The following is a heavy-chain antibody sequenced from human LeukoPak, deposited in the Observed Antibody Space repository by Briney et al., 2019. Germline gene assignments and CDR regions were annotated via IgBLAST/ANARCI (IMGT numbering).Heavy chain of an antibody. V-gene: IGHV5-51*01. D-gene: IGHD5-18*01. J-gene: IGHJ4*02. Sequence: GESLKIPCKGPGYSFTSYWIGWVRQMPGKGLEWIGIIYPGDSDTRYSPSFQGQVTISADKSISTAYLQWSSLKASDTAMYYCVRGVVTADYFDYWGQGTLVTVSS. CDR2: IYPGDSDT. CDR1: GYSFTSYW. CDR3: VRGVVTADYFDY.